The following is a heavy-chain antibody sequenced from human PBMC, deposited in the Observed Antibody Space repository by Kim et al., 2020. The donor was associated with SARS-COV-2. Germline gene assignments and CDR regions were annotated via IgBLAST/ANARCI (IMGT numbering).Heavy chain of an antibody. CDR1: GGSFSRYA. CDR2: IVPIIDIA. J-gene: IGHJ4*02. Sequence: SVKVSCKSSGGSFSRYAISWVRQAPGQGLEWMGRIVPIIDIANYAQKFQGRVTITADMSTNRVYMEMSSLRPEDTAVYYCARGLGDGYNSPPAYWGQGT. CDR3: ARGLGDGYNSPPAY. V-gene: IGHV1-69*04. D-gene: IGHD5-12*01.